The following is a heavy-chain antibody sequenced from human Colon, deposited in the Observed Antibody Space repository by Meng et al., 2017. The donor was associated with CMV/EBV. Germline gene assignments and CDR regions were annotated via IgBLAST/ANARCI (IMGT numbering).Heavy chain of an antibody. D-gene: IGHD3-9*01. CDR1: GFVLPTYA. V-gene: IGHV1-3*01. J-gene: IGHJ4*02. CDR2: ISGGNGHT. Sequence: KASGFVLPTYAMYWVRQAPGPRLEWMGWISGGNGHTKYSQRLQGRVSITRDTSTNTAYMELSSLTSEDTAVYYCARGSSGFTGYLAYWGRGTLVTVSS. CDR3: ARGSSGFTGYLAY.